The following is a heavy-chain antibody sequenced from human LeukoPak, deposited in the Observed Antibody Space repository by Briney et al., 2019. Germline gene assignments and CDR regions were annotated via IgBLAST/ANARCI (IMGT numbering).Heavy chain of an antibody. CDR2: IYYTGST. CDR1: DGSIRSYY. Sequence: KTSVTLSLTCTVSDGSIRSYYWSWIRQSPGKGLEWIGYIYYTGSTAYNPSLKSRVTISIDTSKNQFSLKLSSVTAADTAVYYCAREVGGSYYGYWGQGTLVTVSS. CDR3: AREVGGSYYGY. D-gene: IGHD3-16*01. V-gene: IGHV4-59*01. J-gene: IGHJ4*02.